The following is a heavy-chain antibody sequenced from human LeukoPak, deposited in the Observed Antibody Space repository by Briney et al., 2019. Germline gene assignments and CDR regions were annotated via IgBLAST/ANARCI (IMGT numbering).Heavy chain of an antibody. Sequence: PSETLSLTCIVSGGSISSYYWSWIRQPPGKGLEWIGYIYYSGSTNYNPSLESRVTISVDTSKNQFSLKLSSVTAADTAVYYCARQPTYYYDSSEGFSFDIWGQGTMVTVSS. D-gene: IGHD3-22*01. CDR2: IYYSGST. CDR1: GGSISSYY. J-gene: IGHJ3*02. V-gene: IGHV4-59*08. CDR3: ARQPTYYYDSSEGFSFDI.